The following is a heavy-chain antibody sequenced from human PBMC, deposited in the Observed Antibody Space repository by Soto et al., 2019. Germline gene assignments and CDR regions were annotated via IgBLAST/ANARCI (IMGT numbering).Heavy chain of an antibody. CDR3: ARGVTMVRGVIWRDYYYSGMDV. CDR2: INHSGST. D-gene: IGHD3-10*01. Sequence: SETLSLTCAVYGGSFSDYYWSWIRQPPGKGLEWIGEINHSGSTNNNPSLKSRVTISVDTSKSQFSLKLSSVTAADTAVYYCARGVTMVRGVIWRDYYYSGMDVWGQGTTVTVSS. J-gene: IGHJ6*02. V-gene: IGHV4-34*01. CDR1: GGSFSDYY.